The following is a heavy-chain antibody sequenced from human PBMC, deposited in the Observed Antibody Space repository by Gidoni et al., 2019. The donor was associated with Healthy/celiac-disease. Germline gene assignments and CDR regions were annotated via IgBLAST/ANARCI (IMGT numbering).Heavy chain of an antibody. CDR1: GFTFSSYG. J-gene: IGHJ4*02. V-gene: IGHV3-30*02. Sequence: QVQLVESGGGVVQPGGSLRLSCAASGFTFSSYGMHWVRQAPGKGLEWVAFIRYDGSNKYYADSVKGRFTISRDNSKNTLYLQMNSLRAEDTAVYYCAKDLHCSSTSCYGDYWGQGTLVTVSS. CDR2: IRYDGSNK. D-gene: IGHD2-2*01. CDR3: AKDLHCSSTSCYGDY.